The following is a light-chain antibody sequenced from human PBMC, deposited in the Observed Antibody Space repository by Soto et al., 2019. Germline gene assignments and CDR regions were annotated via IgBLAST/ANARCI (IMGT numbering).Light chain of an antibody. CDR2: AAS. CDR1: QSISSY. Sequence: DIQMTQSPSSLSASVGDRVTITCRASQSISSYLNWYQQKPGKAPKLLIYAASSLQSGVPSRFSGSGSGTDFTLTISSLQPEAFATYYCQQSYSTLFTFGPGTTVDI. V-gene: IGKV1-39*01. CDR3: QQSYSTLFT. J-gene: IGKJ3*01.